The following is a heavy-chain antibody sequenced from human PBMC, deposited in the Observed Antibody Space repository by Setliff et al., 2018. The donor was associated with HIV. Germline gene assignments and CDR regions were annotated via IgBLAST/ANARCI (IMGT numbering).Heavy chain of an antibody. J-gene: IGHJ4*02. V-gene: IGHV4-30-4*08. D-gene: IGHD2-15*01. CDR1: GGSVRSDDYY. CDR3: ARDTGYYSRGGPVDY. CDR2: IYYTGST. Sequence: SETLSLTCTVFGGSVRSDDYYWSWIRQPPGKGLEWIGYIYYTGSTHYNLSLKGRLSMSTSENQFSLKLTSVTAADTAVYYCARDTGYYSRGGPVDYWGQGTLVTVSS.